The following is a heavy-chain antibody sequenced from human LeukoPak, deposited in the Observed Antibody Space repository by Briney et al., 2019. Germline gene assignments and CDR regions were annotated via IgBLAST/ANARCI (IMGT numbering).Heavy chain of an antibody. Sequence: SETLSLTCNVSGGSISSYYWSWIRQPPGKGLEWIGYIFYSGGTNYNPSLKSRVTISVDTSKNQFSLKLSSVTAADTAVYYCARERRGYSGYYSYYYMDVWGKGTTVTVAS. CDR3: ARERRGYSGYYSYYYMDV. D-gene: IGHD5-12*01. V-gene: IGHV4-59*01. J-gene: IGHJ6*03. CDR1: GGSISSYY. CDR2: IFYSGGT.